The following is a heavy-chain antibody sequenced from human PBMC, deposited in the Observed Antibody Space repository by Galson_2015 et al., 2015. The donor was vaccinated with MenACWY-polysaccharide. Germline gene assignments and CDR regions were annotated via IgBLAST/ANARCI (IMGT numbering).Heavy chain of an antibody. CDR1: GFTFSSYW. Sequence: SLRLSCAASGFTFSSYWMHWVRHAPGEGLVWVSRINTDGSSTSYADSVKGRFTVSRDNAKNTVYLQMNSLRAEDTAVYYCARDPHCGAGCSIHDAFDVWGQGTKGTVSS. CDR3: ARDPHCGAGCSIHDAFDV. CDR2: INTDGSST. V-gene: IGHV3-74*01. D-gene: IGHD2-21*02. J-gene: IGHJ3*01.